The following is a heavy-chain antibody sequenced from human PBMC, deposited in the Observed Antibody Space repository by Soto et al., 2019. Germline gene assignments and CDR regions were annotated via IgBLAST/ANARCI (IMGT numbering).Heavy chain of an antibody. CDR3: ARESEDLTSNFDY. CDR2: ISSTTNYI. V-gene: IGHV3-21*06. CDR1: GXTFTRYR. Sequence: GSLRLSCAASGXTFTRYRMDWVRQAPGKGLELVSSISSTTNYIYYGDSMKGRFTISRDNAKNSLYLEMNSLRAEDTAVYYCARESEDLTSNFDYRGQGTLVTVSS. J-gene: IGHJ4*02.